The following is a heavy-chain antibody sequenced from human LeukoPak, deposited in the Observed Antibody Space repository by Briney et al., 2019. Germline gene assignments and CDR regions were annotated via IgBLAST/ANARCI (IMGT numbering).Heavy chain of an antibody. CDR2: IWSDGSNE. CDR1: GFTFSSYA. CDR3: ARRSSGTYGFDC. D-gene: IGHD1-26*01. V-gene: IGHV3-33*08. Sequence: HTGGSLRLSCAASGFTFSSYAMHWVRQAPGKGLEWVAVIWSDGSNEYYAESVKGRFTISRDNSKDTVYLQLNSLRAEDTAVYYCARRSSGTYGFDCWGQGTLVTVSS. J-gene: IGHJ4*02.